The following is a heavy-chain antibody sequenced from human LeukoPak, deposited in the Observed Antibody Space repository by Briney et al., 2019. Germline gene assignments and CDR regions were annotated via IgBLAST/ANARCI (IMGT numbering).Heavy chain of an antibody. V-gene: IGHV1-69*05. CDR2: IIPISGTA. CDR3: AKVYSTSYTYYYYYMDV. Sequence: GASVKVSCKASGDTFSRYAVSWVRQAPGQGLEWMGGIIPISGTADYAQKFRGRVTITTDESTSTAYLELSSLRSEDTAVYYCAKVYSTSYTYYYYYMDVWGRGTTVTVSS. CDR1: GDTFSRYA. D-gene: IGHD6-6*01. J-gene: IGHJ6*03.